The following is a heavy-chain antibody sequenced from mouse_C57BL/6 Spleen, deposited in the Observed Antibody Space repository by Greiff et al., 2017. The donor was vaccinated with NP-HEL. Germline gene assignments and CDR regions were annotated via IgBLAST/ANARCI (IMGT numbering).Heavy chain of an antibody. CDR2: INPNNGGT. CDR1: GYTFTDYN. CDR3: ARLGYYGSSSYYFDY. D-gene: IGHD1-1*01. V-gene: IGHV1-18*01. J-gene: IGHJ2*01. Sequence: EVKLQESGPELVKPGASVKIPCKASGYTFTDYNMDWVKQSHGKSLEWIGDINPNNGGTIYNQKFKGKATLTVDKSSSTAYMELRSLTSEDTAVYYCARLGYYGSSSYYFDYWGQGTTLTVSS.